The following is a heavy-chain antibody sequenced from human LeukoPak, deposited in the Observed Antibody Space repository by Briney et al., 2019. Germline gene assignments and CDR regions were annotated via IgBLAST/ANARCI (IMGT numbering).Heavy chain of an antibody. V-gene: IGHV1-69*04. CDR3: TREGVYSPDPSSYHRLPFDI. D-gene: IGHD3-16*02. CDR1: GDTFSSYV. Sequence: ASVKVSCKASGDTFSSYVITWVRQAPGQGLEWMGRIIPTLDVANFAQKFKGRVTITADKSTNTAHLELSSLRSEDTAVYYCTREGVYSPDPSSYHRLPFDIWGKGTVVIVSS. CDR2: IIPTLDVA. J-gene: IGHJ3*02.